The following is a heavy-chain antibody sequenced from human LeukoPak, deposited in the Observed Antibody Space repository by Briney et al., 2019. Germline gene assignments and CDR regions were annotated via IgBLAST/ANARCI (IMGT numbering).Heavy chain of an antibody. CDR1: GYTFTSYD. CDR2: MNPNSGNT. J-gene: IGHJ4*02. CDR3: ARLKYSSGWYEDY. V-gene: IGHV1-8*01. D-gene: IGHD6-19*01. Sequence: ASVKVPCKASGYTFTSYDINWVRQATGQGLEWMGWMNPNSGNTGYAQKFQGRVTMTRNTSISTAYMELSSLRSEDTAVYYCARLKYSSGWYEDYWGQGTLVTVSS.